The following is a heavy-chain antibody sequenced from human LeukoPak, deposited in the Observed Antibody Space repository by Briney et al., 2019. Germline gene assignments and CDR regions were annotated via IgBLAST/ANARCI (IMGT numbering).Heavy chain of an antibody. D-gene: IGHD6-19*01. Sequence: PSQTLSLTCAVSGGSISSGGYSWSWIRQPPGKGLEFIGYIYHSGTTYYKPSLRSRLTISVDRSENQLSLTLTSVTAADTAIYYCAKMSSASNWFDPWGPGTPVTVSS. V-gene: IGHV4-30-2*01. CDR3: AKMSSASNWFDP. J-gene: IGHJ5*02. CDR1: GGSISSGGYS. CDR2: IYHSGTT.